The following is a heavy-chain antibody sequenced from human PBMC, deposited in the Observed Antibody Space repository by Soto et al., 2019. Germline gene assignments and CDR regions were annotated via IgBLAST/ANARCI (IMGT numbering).Heavy chain of an antibody. CDR2: IYHGGNI. CDR1: GDSIESDDW. Sequence: QVQLQESGPGVVTPSGTLSLTCTVSGDSIESDDWWNWVRQPPGKGLEWIGEIYHGGNINYNPSLKSRVTIWMDKSKNQLSLYLFSVTAADTAVYYCARDHRYGDNWAFDYWGRGALVTVSS. V-gene: IGHV4-4*02. D-gene: IGHD3-16*02. J-gene: IGHJ4*02. CDR3: ARDHRYGDNWAFDY.